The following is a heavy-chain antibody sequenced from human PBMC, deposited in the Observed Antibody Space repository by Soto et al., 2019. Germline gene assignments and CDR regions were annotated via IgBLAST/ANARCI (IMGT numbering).Heavy chain of an antibody. CDR2: INHSGST. J-gene: IGHJ6*03. D-gene: IGHD2-2*01. CDR1: GGSFSGYY. CDR3: ARGRFLSSTSWDYYYMDV. V-gene: IGHV4-34*01. Sequence: SETLSLTCAVYGGSFSGYYWSWIRQPPGKGLEWIGEINHSGSTNYNPSLKSRVTISVDTSKNQFSLKLSSVTAADTAVYYCARGRFLSSTSWDYYYMDVWGKGTTVTVSS.